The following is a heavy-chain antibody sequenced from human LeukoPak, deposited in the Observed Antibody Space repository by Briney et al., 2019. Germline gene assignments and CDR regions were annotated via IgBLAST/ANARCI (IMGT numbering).Heavy chain of an antibody. J-gene: IGHJ6*02. CDR3: ARGGLGSVAGTFYYYGMDV. CDR1: GYTFTSYG. D-gene: IGHD6-19*01. Sequence: ASVKVSCKASGYTFTSYGISWVRQAPGQGLEGMGWISAYNGNTNYAQKLQGRVTMTTDTSTSTAYMELRSLRSDDMAVYYCARGGLGSVAGTFYYYGMDVWGQGTTVTVSS. V-gene: IGHV1-18*03. CDR2: ISAYNGNT.